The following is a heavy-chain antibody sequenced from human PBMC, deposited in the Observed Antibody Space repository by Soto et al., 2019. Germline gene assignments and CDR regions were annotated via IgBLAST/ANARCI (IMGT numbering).Heavy chain of an antibody. Sequence: GASVKVSCKASGDTFSSYTINWVRQAPGLGLEWMGGFDPEDGETIYAQKFQGRVTMTEDTSTDTAYMELSSLRSEDTAVYYCATSPLRIAAAGIDYWGQGTLVTVSS. V-gene: IGHV1-24*01. CDR1: GDTFSSYT. D-gene: IGHD6-13*01. CDR2: FDPEDGET. J-gene: IGHJ4*02. CDR3: ATSPLRIAAAGIDY.